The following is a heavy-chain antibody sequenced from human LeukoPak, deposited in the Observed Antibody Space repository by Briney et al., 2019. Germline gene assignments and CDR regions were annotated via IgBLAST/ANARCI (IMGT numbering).Heavy chain of an antibody. J-gene: IGHJ4*02. D-gene: IGHD3-10*01. V-gene: IGHV3-11*06. Sequence: PGGSLRLSCAASGFTFSDYHMSWIRQAPGKGLEWVSYISLSSTYTNYADSVKGRFTISRDNAKNLLYLQMNSLRVEDTAVYYCAGDGWFGELDKDHFDYWGQGTLVTVSS. CDR1: GFTFSDYH. CDR2: ISLSSTYT. CDR3: AGDGWFGELDKDHFDY.